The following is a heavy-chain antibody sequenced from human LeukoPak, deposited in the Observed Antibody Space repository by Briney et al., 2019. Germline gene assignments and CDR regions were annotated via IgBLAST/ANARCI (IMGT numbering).Heavy chain of an antibody. CDR1: GYTFTGYY. CDR3: AREVEWEPHYFDY. J-gene: IGHJ4*02. D-gene: IGHD1-26*01. V-gene: IGHV1-2*02. Sequence: ASVKVSCKASGYTFTGYYMRWVRQAPGQGLEWMGWINPNSGGTNYAQNFQGRVTMTRDTSISTAYMELSRLRSDDTAVYYCAREVEWEPHYFDYWGQGTLVTVSS. CDR2: INPNSGGT.